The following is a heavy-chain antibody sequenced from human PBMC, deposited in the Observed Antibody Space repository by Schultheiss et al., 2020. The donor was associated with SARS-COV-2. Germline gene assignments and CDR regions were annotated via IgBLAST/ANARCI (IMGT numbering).Heavy chain of an antibody. J-gene: IGHJ4*02. CDR3: ARKGGSPEAVAAVYYFDY. CDR1: GFTFSNYW. CDR2: INPDGSST. V-gene: IGHV3-74*01. Sequence: GESLKISCAASGFTFSNYWMHWVRQAPGKGLVWVSRINPDGSSTSYADSVKGRFTISRDNSKNTLYLQMNSLTTEDTAVYYCARKGGSPEAVAAVYYFDYWGQGTMVTVSS. D-gene: IGHD6-19*01.